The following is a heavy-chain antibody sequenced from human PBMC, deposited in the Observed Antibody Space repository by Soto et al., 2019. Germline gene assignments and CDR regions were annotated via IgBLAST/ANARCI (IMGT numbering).Heavy chain of an antibody. D-gene: IGHD3-10*01. CDR2: INPDSGAT. J-gene: IGHJ4*02. V-gene: IGHV1-2*02. Sequence: HEHLVQSGAEVKRPGASLKVSCKASGYSFTGYYIHWVRQAPGQGLEWMGWINPDSGATNYAQNFQGRVTLTSDTSISTASMDLTSLTSDDTAVYYCARGDYGTGSYPFPYFDYWGQGTLVTVSS. CDR1: GYSFTGYY. CDR3: ARGDYGTGSYPFPYFDY.